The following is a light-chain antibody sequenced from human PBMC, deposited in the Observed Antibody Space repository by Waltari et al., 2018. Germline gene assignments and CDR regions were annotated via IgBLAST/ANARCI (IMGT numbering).Light chain of an antibody. CDR1: QSVSSSY. J-gene: IGKJ2*01. CDR2: GAS. V-gene: IGKV3-20*01. CDR3: QQYGSSPGMYT. Sequence: EIVLTQSPGTLSLSPGERATLSCRASQSVSSSYLAWYQHKPGQAPRLLIYGASSRATGIPDRFSGSGSGTDFTLTISRLEPEDFAVYYCQQYGSSPGMYTFGQGTKLEIK.